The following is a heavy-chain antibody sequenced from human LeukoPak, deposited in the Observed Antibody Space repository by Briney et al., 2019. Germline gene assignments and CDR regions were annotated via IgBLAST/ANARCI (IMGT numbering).Heavy chain of an antibody. CDR1: GFTFSNAW. CDR2: IQSKTDGGTT. J-gene: IGHJ3*02. D-gene: IGHD6-19*01. CDR3: TTEVAVAGNLDI. V-gene: IGHV3-15*01. Sequence: GGSLRLSCAASGFTFSNAWMSWVRQAPGKGLEWVGRIQSKTDGGTTDYAAPVKGRFTISRDDSKNTLYLQINSLKTEDTAVYYCTTEVAVAGNLDIWGQGTMVIVSS.